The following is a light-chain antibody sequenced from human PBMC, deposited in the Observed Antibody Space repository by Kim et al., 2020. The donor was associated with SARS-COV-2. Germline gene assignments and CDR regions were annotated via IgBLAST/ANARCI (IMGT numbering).Light chain of an antibody. V-gene: IGKV1-5*03. J-gene: IGKJ4*01. CDR3: QQDNSYSPLT. CDR2: KAS. CDR1: QSISNW. Sequence: EIQMTQSPSTLSASVGDRVTITCRASQSISNWLAWYQQKPGKVPKLLIYKASSFESGVPSRFSGSASGTEFTPNISSLQPDDFATYYCQQDNSYSPLTFGGGTKVDIK.